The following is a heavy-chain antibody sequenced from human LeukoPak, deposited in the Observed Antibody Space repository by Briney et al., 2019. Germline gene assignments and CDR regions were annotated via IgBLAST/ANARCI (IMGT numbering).Heavy chain of an antibody. D-gene: IGHD2-15*01. CDR2: ISYSGST. J-gene: IGHJ4*02. CDR3: ARLWSPMVEIHY. Sequence: SETLYLTCSVSGGSISTYYWSWIRQPLGKGLEWIGYISYSGSTKYNPSLKSRVTISVDTSKIQFSLKVRSVTAADTAVYYCARLWSPMVEIHYWGQGTLVTVSS. V-gene: IGHV4-59*08. CDR1: GGSISTYY.